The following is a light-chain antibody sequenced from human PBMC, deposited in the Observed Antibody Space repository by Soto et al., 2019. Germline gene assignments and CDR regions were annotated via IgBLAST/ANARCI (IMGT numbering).Light chain of an antibody. CDR3: LLSYSGAGNWV. Sequence: QAVVTQEPSLTVSPGGTVTLTCGSSTGAVTSGHYPYWFQQKPGQAPRTLIYDTSNKHSWTPARFSGSLLGGKAALTLSGAQPEDEAEYCCLLSYSGAGNWVFGGGTKLTVL. CDR1: TGAVTSGHY. V-gene: IGLV7-46*01. CDR2: DTS. J-gene: IGLJ3*02.